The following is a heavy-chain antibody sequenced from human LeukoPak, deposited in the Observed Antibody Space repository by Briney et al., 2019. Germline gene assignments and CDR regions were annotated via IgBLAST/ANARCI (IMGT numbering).Heavy chain of an antibody. J-gene: IGHJ4*02. D-gene: IGHD6-6*01. CDR1: GASITTYY. CDR2: IYHSGST. Sequence: SETLSLTCTVSGASITTYYWTWIRQPPGKGLEWIGYIYHSGSTNYNPSLKSRVTISLDTSRNQLSLRLSSATAADTAVYFCAREYSTSSEGDYFDYWGQGSLVTVSS. V-gene: IGHV4-59*01. CDR3: AREYSTSSEGDYFDY.